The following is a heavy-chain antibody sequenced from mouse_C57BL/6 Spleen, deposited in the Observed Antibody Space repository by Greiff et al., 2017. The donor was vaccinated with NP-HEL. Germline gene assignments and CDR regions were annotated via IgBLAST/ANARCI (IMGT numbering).Heavy chain of an antibody. Sequence: EVQLQESGPGLVKPSQSLSLTCSVTGYSITSGYYWNWIRQFPGNKLEWMGYISYDGSNNYNPSLKNRISITRDTSKNQFFLKLNSVTTEDTATYYCARDRGYGDYWGQGTTLTVSS. J-gene: IGHJ2*01. CDR2: ISYDGSN. D-gene: IGHD1-1*02. CDR1: GYSITSGYY. V-gene: IGHV3-6*01. CDR3: ARDRGYGDY.